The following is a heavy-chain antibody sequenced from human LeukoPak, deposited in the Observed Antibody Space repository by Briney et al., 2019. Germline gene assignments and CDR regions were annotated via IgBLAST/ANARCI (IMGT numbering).Heavy chain of an antibody. Sequence: SETLSLTCAVYGGSFSGYYWSWIRQPPGKGLEWIGEINHSGSTNYNPSLKSRVTMSVDTSKNQFSLKLSSVTAADTAVYYCARESLGYCSSTSCYSWFDPWGQGTLVTVSS. CDR2: INHSGST. CDR3: ARESLGYCSSTSCYSWFDP. D-gene: IGHD2-2*02. V-gene: IGHV4-34*01. J-gene: IGHJ5*02. CDR1: GGSFSGYY.